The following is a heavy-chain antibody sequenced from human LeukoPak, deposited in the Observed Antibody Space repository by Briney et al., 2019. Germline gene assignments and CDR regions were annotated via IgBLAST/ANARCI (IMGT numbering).Heavy chain of an antibody. V-gene: IGHV1-3*01. CDR3: VRGGPNKSGWTLDY. CDR2: FNSDTGNT. D-gene: IGHD6-19*01. J-gene: IGHJ4*02. Sequence: ASVNVSCKASGYTLTNYAIHWVRQALGQRLEWMGWFNSDTGNTEYSQKFQGRVTISRDTSANTAYMELNRLRPEDTAVFYCVRGGPNKSGWTLDYWGQGTLVTVSS. CDR1: GYTLTNYA.